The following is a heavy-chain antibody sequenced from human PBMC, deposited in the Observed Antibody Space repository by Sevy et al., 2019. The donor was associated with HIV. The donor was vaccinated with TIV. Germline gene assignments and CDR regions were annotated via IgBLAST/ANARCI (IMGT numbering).Heavy chain of an antibody. J-gene: IGHJ4*01. V-gene: IGHV3-30*04. D-gene: IGHD3-22*01. CDR1: GFTFSSYA. CDR2: ISYDGNNK. Sequence: GGSLRLSCTASGFTFSSYAMYWVRQAPGKGLEWVAVISYDGNNKDYADSVKGRFTISRDNSKNTLYLQMNSLRAEDTAVYYCASHYYDSTGYYYPLDYWGHGTLVTVSS. CDR3: ASHYYDSTGYYYPLDY.